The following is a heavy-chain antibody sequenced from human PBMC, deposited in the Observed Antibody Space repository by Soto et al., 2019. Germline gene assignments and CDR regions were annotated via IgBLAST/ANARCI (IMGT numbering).Heavy chain of an antibody. D-gene: IGHD3-22*01. CDR3: ARVGCYYDSSGYGVAAFDI. CDR1: GGSISSGGYS. J-gene: IGHJ3*02. CDR2: IYHSGST. Sequence: SETLSLTCAVSGGSISSGGYSWSWIRQPPGKGLEWIGYIYHSGSTYYNPSLKSRVTISVDRSKNQFSLKLSSVTAADTAVYYCARVGCYYDSSGYGVAAFDIWGQGTMVTVSS. V-gene: IGHV4-30-2*01.